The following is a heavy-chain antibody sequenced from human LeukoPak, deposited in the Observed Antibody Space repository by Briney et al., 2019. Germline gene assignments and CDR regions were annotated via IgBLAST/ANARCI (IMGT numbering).Heavy chain of an antibody. D-gene: IGHD3-16*02. CDR1: GFTFSSYW. CDR3: ARDGSTTADYDYVWGSYRYRDYFDY. J-gene: IGHJ4*02. V-gene: IGHV3-7*03. Sequence: GGSPRLSCAASGFTFSSYWMSWVRQAPGKGLEWVANIKQDGSEKYYVDSVKGRFTISRDNAKNSLYLQMNSLRAEDTAVYYCARDGSTTADYDYVWGSYRYRDYFDYWGQGTLVTVSS. CDR2: IKQDGSEK.